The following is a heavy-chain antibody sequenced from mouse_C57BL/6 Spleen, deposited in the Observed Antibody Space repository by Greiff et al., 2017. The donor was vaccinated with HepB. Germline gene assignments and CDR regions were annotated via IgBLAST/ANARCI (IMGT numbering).Heavy chain of an antibody. Sequence: QVHVKQSGAELVKPGASVKISCKASGYAFSSHWMNWVKQRPGKGLEWIGQIYPGDGDTNYNGKFKGKATLTADKSSSTAYMQLSSLTSEDSAVYFCAREGAYYRYFDVWGTGTTVTVSS. CDR3: AREGAYYRYFDV. J-gene: IGHJ1*03. CDR2: IYPGDGDT. V-gene: IGHV1-80*01. CDR1: GYAFSSHW. D-gene: IGHD2-12*01.